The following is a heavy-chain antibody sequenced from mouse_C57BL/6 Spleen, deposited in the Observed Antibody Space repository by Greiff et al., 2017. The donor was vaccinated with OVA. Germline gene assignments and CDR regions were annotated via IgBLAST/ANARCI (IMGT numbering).Heavy chain of an antibody. Sequence: EVQLQQSGPELVKPGASVKISCKASGYTFTDYYMNWVKQSHGKSLEWIGDINPNNGGTSYNQKFKGKATLTVDKSSSTAYMELRSLTSEDSAVYYCARGDYYGSREYFDGWGTGTTVTVSS. V-gene: IGHV1-26*01. J-gene: IGHJ1*03. CDR3: ARGDYYGSREYFDG. CDR2: INPNNGGT. D-gene: IGHD1-1*01. CDR1: GYTFTDYY.